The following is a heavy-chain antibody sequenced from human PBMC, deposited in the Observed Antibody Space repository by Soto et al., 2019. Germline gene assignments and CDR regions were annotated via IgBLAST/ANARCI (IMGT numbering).Heavy chain of an antibody. CDR1: GFTFSNYG. CDR2: ISYDGSNK. Sequence: PGVSLRLSCAASGFTFSNYGMHWVRQAPGKGLEWVAVISYDGSNKYYADSVKGRVTISRDNSKNTLYLQMNSLRAEDTAVYYCAKDLGTGSYLFDAFDIWGQETMVTVAS. V-gene: IGHV3-30*18. CDR3: AKDLGTGSYLFDAFDI. D-gene: IGHD1-26*01. J-gene: IGHJ3*02.